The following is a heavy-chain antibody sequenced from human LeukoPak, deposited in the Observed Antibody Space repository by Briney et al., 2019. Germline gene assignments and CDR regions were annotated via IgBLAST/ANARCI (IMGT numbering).Heavy chain of an antibody. CDR3: ARYGHSSVINYYYGMDV. J-gene: IGHJ6*02. D-gene: IGHD6-19*01. V-gene: IGHV1-18*01. Sequence: GASVKVSCKASGYXFTSYGISWVRQAPGQGLKWKGWISAYNGNTNYAQKLQGRVTMTTDTSTSTAYMELRSLRSDDTAVYYCARYGHSSVINYYYGMDVWGQGTTVTVSS. CDR2: ISAYNGNT. CDR1: GYXFTSYG.